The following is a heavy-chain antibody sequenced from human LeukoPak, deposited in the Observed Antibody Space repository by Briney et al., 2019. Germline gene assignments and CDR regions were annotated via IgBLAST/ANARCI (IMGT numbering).Heavy chain of an antibody. D-gene: IGHD4-23*01. V-gene: IGHV3-21*01. CDR2: IIIIIGYI. J-gene: IGHJ2*01. CDR3: ARDSIGRSWTTVVRRDWYFDL. Sequence: KTGGPLKLSFAPSGLPLISYTINWVRKAPGKGLDWSSPIIIIIGYIYYADSVKGRFTISRDNAKNSLYLQMNSLRAEDTAVYYCARDSIGRSWTTVVRRDWYFDLWGRGTLVTVSS. CDR1: GLPLISYT.